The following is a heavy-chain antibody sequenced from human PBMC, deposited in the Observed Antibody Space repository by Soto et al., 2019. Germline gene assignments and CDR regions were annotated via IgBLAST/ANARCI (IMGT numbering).Heavy chain of an antibody. J-gene: IGHJ4*02. CDR3: ARGSPYYYYSSGYSGDFDT. CDR2: INHSGST. D-gene: IGHD3-22*01. Sequence: SETLSLTCAVYGGSFSGYYWSWLRQPPGKGLEWIGEINHSGSTNYNPSLKSRVTISVDTSKNQFSLKLSSVTAADTAVYYCARGSPYYYYSSGYSGDFDTWGLGTLVTVSS. CDR1: GGSFSGYY. V-gene: IGHV4-34*01.